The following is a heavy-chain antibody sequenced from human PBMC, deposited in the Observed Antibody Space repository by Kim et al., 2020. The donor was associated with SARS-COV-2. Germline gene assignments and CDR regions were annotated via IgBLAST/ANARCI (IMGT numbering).Heavy chain of an antibody. CDR1: GFTFSSYA. J-gene: IGHJ4*02. CDR2: ISGSGGST. V-gene: IGHV3-23*01. D-gene: IGHD3-22*01. Sequence: GGSLRLSCAASGFTFSSYAMSWVRQAPGKGLEWVSAISGSGGSTYYADSVKGRFTISRDNSKNTLYLQMNSLRAEDTAVYYCAKDSFLGGEGYYDSSGYYWGAFDYWGQGTLVTVSS. CDR3: AKDSFLGGEGYYDSSGYYWGAFDY.